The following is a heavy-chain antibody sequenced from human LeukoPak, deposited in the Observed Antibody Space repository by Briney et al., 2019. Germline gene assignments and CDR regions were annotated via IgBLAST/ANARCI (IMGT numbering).Heavy chain of an antibody. D-gene: IGHD2-2*01. V-gene: IGHV1-3*01. CDR2: INAGNGNT. Sequence: ASVKVSCKASGYTFTSYAMHWVRQAPGQRLEWMGWINAGNGNTKYSQEFQGRVTITRDTSASTAYMELSSLRSEDTAVYYCAREGYCSSTSCYYFDYWGQGTLVTVSS. J-gene: IGHJ4*02. CDR3: AREGYCSSTSCYYFDY. CDR1: GYTFTSYA.